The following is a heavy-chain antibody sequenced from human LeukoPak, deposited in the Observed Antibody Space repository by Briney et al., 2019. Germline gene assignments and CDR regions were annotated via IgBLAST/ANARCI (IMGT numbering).Heavy chain of an antibody. CDR3: ASNYRPGIADQGDY. CDR1: GGSFSGYY. J-gene: IGHJ4*02. V-gene: IGHV4-34*01. CDR2: INHSGST. Sequence: SETLSLTCAVYGGSFSGYYWSWIRQPPGKGLEWIGEINHSGSTNYNPSLKSRVTISVDTPKNQFSLKLSSVTAADTAVYYCASNYRPGIADQGDYWGQGTLVTVSS. D-gene: IGHD6-13*01.